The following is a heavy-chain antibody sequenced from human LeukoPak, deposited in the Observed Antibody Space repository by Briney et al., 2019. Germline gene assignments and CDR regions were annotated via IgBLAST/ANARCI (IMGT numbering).Heavy chain of an antibody. J-gene: IGHJ5*01. CDR3: ARRDSSGYYSSMFDS. CDR2: IYPGDSDT. V-gene: IGHV5-51*01. D-gene: IGHD3-22*01. Sequence: GESLKISCKGSGYRFTSYWIGWVRQMPGRGLEWMGIIYPGDSDTRYSPSFQGQVTISADKSISTAYLQWSSLKASDTAMYYCARRDSSGYYSSMFDSWGQGTPVTASS. CDR1: GYRFTSYW.